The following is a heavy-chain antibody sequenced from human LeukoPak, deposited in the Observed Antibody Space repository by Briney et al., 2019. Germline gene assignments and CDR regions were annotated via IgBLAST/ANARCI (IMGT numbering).Heavy chain of an antibody. Sequence: PGGSLRLSCAASGFTFSSYAMSWVRQAPGKGLEGVSAISGSGGSTYYADSVKGRFTISRDNSKNTLYLQMNSLRAEDTAVYYCAKDWDTAMVTAYFDYWGQGTLVPSPQ. V-gene: IGHV3-23*01. D-gene: IGHD5-18*01. J-gene: IGHJ4*02. CDR1: GFTFSSYA. CDR2: ISGSGGST. CDR3: AKDWDTAMVTAYFDY.